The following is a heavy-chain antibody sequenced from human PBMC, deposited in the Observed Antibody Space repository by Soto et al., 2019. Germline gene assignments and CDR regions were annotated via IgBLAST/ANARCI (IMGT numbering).Heavy chain of an antibody. CDR1: GYTFTSYG. CDR3: ARDRRGDFWSGYYEAAFDI. CDR2: ISAYNGNT. D-gene: IGHD3-3*01. J-gene: IGHJ3*02. V-gene: IGHV1-18*04. Sequence: ASVKVSCKASGYTFTSYGISWVRQAPGQGLEWMGWISAYNGNTNYAQKLQGRVTMTTDTSTSTAYMELRSLRSDDTAVYYCARDRRGDFWSGYYEAAFDIWGQGTMVTVSS.